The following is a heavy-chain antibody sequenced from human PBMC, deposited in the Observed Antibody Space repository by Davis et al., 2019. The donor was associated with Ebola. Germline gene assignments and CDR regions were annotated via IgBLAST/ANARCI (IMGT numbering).Heavy chain of an antibody. D-gene: IGHD5-12*01. CDR1: GGSFSGYY. CDR3: ARGRGNGYSGYRRAFDY. Sequence: MPGGSLRLSCAVYGGSFSGYYWSWIRQPPGKGLEWIGEITHSGSTNYNPSLKSRVTISIDTSKNQFSLRLSSVTAADTAVYSCARGRGNGYSGYRRAFDYWGQGTLVTVSS. J-gene: IGHJ4*02. V-gene: IGHV4-34*01. CDR2: ITHSGST.